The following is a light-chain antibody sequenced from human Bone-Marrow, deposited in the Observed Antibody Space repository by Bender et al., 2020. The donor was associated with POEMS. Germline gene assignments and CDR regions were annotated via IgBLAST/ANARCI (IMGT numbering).Light chain of an antibody. CDR3: SSHTSTGTVL. J-gene: IGLJ2*01. CDR1: SSDVGSYNL. V-gene: IGLV2-14*02. Sequence: QSALTQPPSASGSPGQSITISCTGTSSDVGSYNLVSWYQHHPGKAPKVMIHDVSNRPSGVSNRFSGSKSGNTASLTISGLQAEDEADYYWSSHTSTGTVLFGGGTKLTVL. CDR2: DVS.